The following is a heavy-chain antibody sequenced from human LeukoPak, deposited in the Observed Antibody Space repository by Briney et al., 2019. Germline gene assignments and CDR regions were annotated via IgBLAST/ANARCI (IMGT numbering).Heavy chain of an antibody. CDR3: ARDSDY. V-gene: IGHV3-48*01. CDR2: ISSSSSTI. CDR1: GFTFSSYS. J-gene: IGHJ4*02. Sequence: GGSLRLSCAASGFTFSSYSMNWVRQAPGKGLEWVSYISSSSSTINYADSVKGRFTISRDNAKNSLYLQMNSLRAEDTAVYYCARDSDYWGQGTLVTVSS.